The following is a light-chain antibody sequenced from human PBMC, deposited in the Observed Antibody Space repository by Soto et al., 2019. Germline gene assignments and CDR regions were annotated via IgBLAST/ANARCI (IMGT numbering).Light chain of an antibody. V-gene: IGKV3-20*01. CDR3: QQDGSSPPYT. CDR2: GSS. J-gene: IGKJ2*01. Sequence: EVVLTQSPGTLSLSPGERATLSCRASQSVSNNYVAWYQQKPGQAPRLLIFGSSDRATGIPDRFSGSGSGTDFTLTIRRLEPEDFAVYYCQQDGSSPPYTFGQGTKVEIK. CDR1: QSVSNNY.